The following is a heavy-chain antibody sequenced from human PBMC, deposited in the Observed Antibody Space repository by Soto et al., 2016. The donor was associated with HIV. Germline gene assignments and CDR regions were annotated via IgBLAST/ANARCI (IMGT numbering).Heavy chain of an antibody. Sequence: EVQLVESGGGMVKPGGPLRLSCTASGITFRSAWMSWVRQAPGKGLEWVGRIKTKTDGGTTDYSAPVKGRFTISRDDSKTTLYLQMNSLKTEDTAVYFCATPYRTGAFDVWGQGTMVTVSS. CDR3: ATPYRTGAFDV. V-gene: IGHV3-15*01. CDR1: GITFRSAW. D-gene: IGHD1-26*01. CDR2: IKTKTDGGTT. J-gene: IGHJ3*01.